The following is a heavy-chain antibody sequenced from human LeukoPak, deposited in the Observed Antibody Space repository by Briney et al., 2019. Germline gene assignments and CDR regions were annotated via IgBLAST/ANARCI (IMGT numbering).Heavy chain of an antibody. J-gene: IGHJ4*02. CDR3: ARSGRDDYGDHIRGNYFYY. CDR2: IYTSGST. V-gene: IGHV4-4*07. Sequence: SETLSLTCTVSGVSISSYYWNWIRQPAGKGLEWIGRIYTSGSTSYNPSLNSRVTLSVDTSKNQFSLNISSVTAADTAVYYCARSGRDDYGDHIRGNYFYYWGQGTLVTVSS. D-gene: IGHD4-17*01. CDR1: GVSISSYY.